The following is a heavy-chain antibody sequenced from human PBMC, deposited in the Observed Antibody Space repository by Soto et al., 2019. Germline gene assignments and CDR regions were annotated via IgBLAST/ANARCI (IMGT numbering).Heavy chain of an antibody. D-gene: IGHD2-8*01. CDR2: ISGTGTTK. V-gene: IGHV3-23*01. CDR3: VPAVYLLDFDY. J-gene: IGHJ4*02. Sequence: GGSLRLSCAASGFTFSSYAMTWVRQAPGKGLEWVSTISGTGTTKSYADSVKGRFTISRDNSKKTLYLQMNSLRTEDTADYYCVPAVYLLDFDYWGQGTRVTVS. CDR1: GFTFSSYA.